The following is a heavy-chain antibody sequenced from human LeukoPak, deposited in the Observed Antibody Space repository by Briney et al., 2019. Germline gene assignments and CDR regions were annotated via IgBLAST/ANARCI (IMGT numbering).Heavy chain of an antibody. CDR1: GFTFSSYG. CDR3: AKCGSTSCYYAFDI. J-gene: IGHJ3*02. V-gene: IGHV3-23*01. CDR2: ISGSGGST. D-gene: IGHD2-2*01. Sequence: QPARSLRLSCAASGFTFSSYGMQWVRQATGKGLEWVSAISGSGGSTYYADSVKGRFTISRDNSKNTLYLQMNSLRAEDTAVYYCAKCGSTSCYYAFDIWGQGTMVTVSS.